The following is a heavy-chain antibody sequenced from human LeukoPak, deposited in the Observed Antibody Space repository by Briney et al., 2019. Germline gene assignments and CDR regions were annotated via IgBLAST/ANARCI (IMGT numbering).Heavy chain of an antibody. Sequence: SETLSVTCTVSGGSISSSSYYWGWIRQPPGKGLEWIGSIYYSGSTYYNPSLKSRVTISVDTSKNQFSLKLSSVTAADTAVYYCARGYDFWSGYNNWFDPWGQGTLVTVSS. D-gene: IGHD3-3*01. V-gene: IGHV4-39*07. CDR3: ARGYDFWSGYNNWFDP. J-gene: IGHJ5*02. CDR1: GGSISSSSYY. CDR2: IYYSGST.